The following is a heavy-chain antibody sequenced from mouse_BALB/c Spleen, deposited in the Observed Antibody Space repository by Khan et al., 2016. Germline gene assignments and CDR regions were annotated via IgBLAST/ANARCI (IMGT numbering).Heavy chain of an antibody. V-gene: IGHV14-3*02. CDR1: GSNIKDTF. CDR2: IDPANGNT. Sequence: VQLQQSGAELVKPGASVKLSCTASGSNIKDTFMHWVKQRPEQGLEWIGRIDPANGNTRYDPKFQGKATITADTSSNTAYLQLSSLTSEDTAVYYCARRGPIYYYGSTYGYWGQGTTLTVSS. J-gene: IGHJ2*01. D-gene: IGHD1-1*01. CDR3: ARRGPIYYYGSTYGY.